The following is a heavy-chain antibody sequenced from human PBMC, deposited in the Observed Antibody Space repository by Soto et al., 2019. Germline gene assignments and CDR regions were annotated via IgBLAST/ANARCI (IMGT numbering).Heavy chain of an antibody. V-gene: IGHV3-33*01. CDR3: ARVTGPTVYYYYYGMDV. Sequence: GGSLRLSCAASGFTFSSYGMHWVRQAPGKGLEWVAVIWYDGSNKYYADSVKGRFTISRDNSKNTLYLQMNSLRAEDTAVYYCARVTGPTVYYYYYGMDVWGQGTTVTVSS. CDR1: GFTFSSYG. J-gene: IGHJ6*02. CDR2: IWYDGSNK. D-gene: IGHD4-4*01.